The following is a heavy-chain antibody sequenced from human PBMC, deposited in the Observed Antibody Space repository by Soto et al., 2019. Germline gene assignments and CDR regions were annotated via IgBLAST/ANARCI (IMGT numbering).Heavy chain of an antibody. CDR3: ARGRLPNEY. V-gene: IGHV3-30*03. CDR2: MSFDESNK. D-gene: IGHD4-17*01. Sequence: QVQLVESGGGVVQPGRSLRLSCAASGFTLSTYDMHWVRQAPGKGLEWVTLMSFDESNKYYADSVKGRFTISRDNSKNTLYLQINSLRAEDTAVYYCARGRLPNEYWGQGTLVTVSS. CDR1: GFTLSTYD. J-gene: IGHJ4*02.